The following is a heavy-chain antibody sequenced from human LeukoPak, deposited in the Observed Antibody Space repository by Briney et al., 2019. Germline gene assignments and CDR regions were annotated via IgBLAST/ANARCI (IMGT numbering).Heavy chain of an antibody. CDR2: IYYSRST. V-gene: IGHV4-30-4*01. D-gene: IGHD5-24*01. Sequence: PSQTLSLTCTVSGASISSGGYYWNWIRQPPGKGLEWIGYIYYSRSTSYSPSLKSRLTIPVDTSKNQFSLKLSSVTAADTAVYYCARDGYNSGYFDYWGQGTPVTVSS. CDR3: ARDGYNSGYFDY. CDR1: GASISSGGYY. J-gene: IGHJ4*02.